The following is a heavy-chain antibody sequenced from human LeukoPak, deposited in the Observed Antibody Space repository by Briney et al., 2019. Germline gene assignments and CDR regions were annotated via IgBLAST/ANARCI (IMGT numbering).Heavy chain of an antibody. Sequence: SGGSLRLSCAASGFTFSSYAMHWVRQAPGKGLEWVATMSYDGSNEYYADSVKGRLTISRDNSRNTLYLQVNSLRAGDTAVYYCARSNWFDPWGQGTLVTVSS. J-gene: IGHJ5*02. CDR2: MSYDGSNE. CDR3: ARSNWFDP. V-gene: IGHV3-30-3*01. CDR1: GFTFSSYA.